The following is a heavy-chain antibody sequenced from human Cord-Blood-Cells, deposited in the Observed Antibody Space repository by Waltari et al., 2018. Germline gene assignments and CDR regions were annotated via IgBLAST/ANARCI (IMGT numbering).Heavy chain of an antibody. CDR3: ARDQNTDCSSTSCYYYYGMDV. Sequence: QVQLVQSGAEVKKPGSSVKVSCKASGCTFSSYAISWVRQAPGQGLEWMGGIIPIFGTANYAQKFQGRVTITADESTSTAYMELSSLRSEDTAVYYCARDQNTDCSSTSCYYYYGMDVWGQGTTVTVSS. D-gene: IGHD2-2*01. CDR2: IIPIFGTA. CDR1: GCTFSSYA. J-gene: IGHJ6*02. V-gene: IGHV1-69*01.